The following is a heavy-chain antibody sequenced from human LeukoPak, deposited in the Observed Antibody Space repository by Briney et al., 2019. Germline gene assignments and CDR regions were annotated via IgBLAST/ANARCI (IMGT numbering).Heavy chain of an antibody. V-gene: IGHV1-2*02. J-gene: IGHJ4*02. CDR2: INPNSGGT. CDR3: GREDRGDYVFTFGY. Sequence: ASVKVSCKASGYTFTGYYMHWVRQAPGQGLEWMGWINPNSGGTNYAQKFQGRVTMTRDTSISTAYMELSRLRSDDTAVYYCGREDRGDYVFTFGYWGQGTLVTVSS. D-gene: IGHD3-16*01. CDR1: GYTFTGYY.